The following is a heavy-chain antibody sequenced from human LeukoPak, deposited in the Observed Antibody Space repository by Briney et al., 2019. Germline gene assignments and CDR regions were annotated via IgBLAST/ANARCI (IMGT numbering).Heavy chain of an antibody. D-gene: IGHD3-16*02. CDR2: INPNAGNP. Sequence: ASVKVSCKASGYSFTTYAMNWLRQAPGQGLEWMGWINPNAGNPTYAPGFTGRFVFSLDTSVSTAYLQISGLKADDTAVYYCARAYQPLGGLSLPDYWGQGTLVSVSS. CDR1: GYSFTTYA. J-gene: IGHJ4*02. CDR3: ARAYQPLGGLSLPDY. V-gene: IGHV7-4-1*02.